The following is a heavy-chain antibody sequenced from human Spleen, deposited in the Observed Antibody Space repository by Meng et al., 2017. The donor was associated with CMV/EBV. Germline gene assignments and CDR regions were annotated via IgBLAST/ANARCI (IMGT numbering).Heavy chain of an antibody. CDR3: ARVEDDYGEDY. J-gene: IGHJ4*02. V-gene: IGHV3-30-3*01. CDR1: GFTFSSYA. D-gene: IGHD4-17*01. Sequence: GESLKISCAASGFTFSSYAMHWVRQAPGKGLEWVAVISYDGSNKYYADSVKGRFTISRDNAKNSLYLQMNSLRVDDTATYYCARVEDDYGEDYWGQGTLVTVSS. CDR2: ISYDGSNK.